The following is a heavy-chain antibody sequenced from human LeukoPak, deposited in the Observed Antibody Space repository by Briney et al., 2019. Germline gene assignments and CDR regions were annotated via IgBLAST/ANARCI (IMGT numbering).Heavy chain of an antibody. J-gene: IGHJ4*02. V-gene: IGHV1-8*01. CDR2: MNPNSGNT. CDR1: GYTFTSYD. CDR3: ASVCGSSCPRYFDY. Sequence: GASVKVSCKASGYTFTSYDINWVRQATGQGLEWMGWMNPNSGNTGYAQKFQGRVTMTRNTSISTAYMELSSLRSEDTAVYYCASVCGSSCPRYFDYWGQGTLVTVSS. D-gene: IGHD6-13*01.